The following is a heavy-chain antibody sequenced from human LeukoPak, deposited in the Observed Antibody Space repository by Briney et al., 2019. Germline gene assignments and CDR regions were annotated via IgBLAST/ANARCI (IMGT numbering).Heavy chain of an antibody. D-gene: IGHD3-3*01. CDR3: TRHPLNKGFWSGSDCFDP. J-gene: IGHJ5*02. Sequence: SETLSLTCIVSGGSISCSSYYWGWIRQPPGKGLEWIGSISYSGSTYYKSSLKSRVTISVDTSKNQFSLKLSSVTAAYTAVYYCTRHPLNKGFWSGSDCFDPWGQGTPVTVSS. CDR1: GGSISCSSYY. V-gene: IGHV4-39*01. CDR2: ISYSGST.